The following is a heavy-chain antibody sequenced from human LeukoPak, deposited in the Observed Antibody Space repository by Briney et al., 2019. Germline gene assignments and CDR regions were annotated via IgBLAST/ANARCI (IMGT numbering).Heavy chain of an antibody. D-gene: IGHD2-2*01. Sequence: GGSLRLSCAASGFTFSRNAMNWVRQAPGKGLEWVSAISSGGSTYYADSVKGRFTISRDNSKNTLYLQMNSLRAEDTAVYYCAKDIVIVPAAHDPWGQGTLVTVSS. CDR1: GFTFSRNA. J-gene: IGHJ5*02. CDR3: AKDIVIVPAAHDP. CDR2: ISSGGST. V-gene: IGHV3-23*01.